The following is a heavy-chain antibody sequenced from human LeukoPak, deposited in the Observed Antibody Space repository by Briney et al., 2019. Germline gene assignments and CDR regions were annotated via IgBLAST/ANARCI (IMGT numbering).Heavy chain of an antibody. CDR1: GGSISSYY. D-gene: IGHD5-12*01. CDR3: ARNSGYDQDFDY. V-gene: IGHV4-59*01. J-gene: IGHJ4*02. CDR2: IYYSGST. Sequence: PSETLSLTCTVSGGSISSYYWNWIRQPPGKGLEWIGYIYYSGSTNYNPSLKSRVTISVDTSKNQFSLKLSSVTAADTAVYYCARNSGYDQDFDYWGQGTLVTVSS.